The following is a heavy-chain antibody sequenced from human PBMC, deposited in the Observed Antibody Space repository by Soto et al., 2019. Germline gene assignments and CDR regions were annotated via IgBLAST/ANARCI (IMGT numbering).Heavy chain of an antibody. V-gene: IGHV5-10-1*01. CDR2: IDPSDSYT. J-gene: IGHJ6*02. Sequence: GESLKISCKGSGYSFTSYWISWVRQMPGKGLEWMGRIDPSDSYTNYSPSFQGHVTISADKSISTAYLQWSSLKASDTAMYYCARHSRDYYGSGSRSHHMDVWGQGTTVTVSS. CDR3: ARHSRDYYGSGSRSHHMDV. D-gene: IGHD3-10*01. CDR1: GYSFTSYW.